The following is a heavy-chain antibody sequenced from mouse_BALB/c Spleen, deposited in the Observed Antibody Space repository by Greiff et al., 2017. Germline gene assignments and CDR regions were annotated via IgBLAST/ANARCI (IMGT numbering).Heavy chain of an antibody. Sequence: EVKLMESGGGLVKPGGSLKLSCAASGFAFSSYTMSWVRQTPEKRLEWVAYISNGGGSTYYPDTVKGRFTISRDNAKNTLYLQMSSLKSEDTAMYYCARHYGTYVGFAYWGQGTLVTVSA. CDR1: GFAFSSYT. D-gene: IGHD2-1*01. CDR3: ARHYGTYVGFAY. CDR2: ISNGGGST. J-gene: IGHJ3*01. V-gene: IGHV5-12-2*01.